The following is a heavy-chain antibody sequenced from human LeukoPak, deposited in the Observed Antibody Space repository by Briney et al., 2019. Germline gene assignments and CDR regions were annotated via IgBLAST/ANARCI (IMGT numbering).Heavy chain of an antibody. V-gene: IGHV4-4*02. CDR3: ASTYSSSWYPGAPYYFDY. Sequence: KPSETLSLTCAVSGGSISSSNWWSWIRQPPGKGLEWIGYIYHSGSTYYNPSLKSRVTISVDRSKNQFSLKLSSVTAADTAVYYCASTYSSSWYPGAPYYFDYWGQGTLVTVSS. CDR1: GGSISSSNW. D-gene: IGHD6-13*01. CDR2: IYHSGST. J-gene: IGHJ4*02.